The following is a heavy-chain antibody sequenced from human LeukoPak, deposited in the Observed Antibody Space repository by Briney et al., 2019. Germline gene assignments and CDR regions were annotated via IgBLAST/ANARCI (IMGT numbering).Heavy chain of an antibody. Sequence: PSETLSLTCTVSGGSISSYYWSWIRQPAGKGLEWIGRIYTSGSTNYNPSLKSRVTISVDKSKNQFSLKLSSVTAADTAVYYCARDGGYSGSWYNWFDPWGQGTLVTVSS. V-gene: IGHV4-4*07. J-gene: IGHJ5*02. CDR1: GGSISSYY. D-gene: IGHD6-13*01. CDR3: ARDGGYSGSWYNWFDP. CDR2: IYTSGST.